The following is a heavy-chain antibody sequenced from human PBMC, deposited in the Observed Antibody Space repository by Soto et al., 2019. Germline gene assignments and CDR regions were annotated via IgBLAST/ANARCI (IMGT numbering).Heavy chain of an antibody. V-gene: IGHV3-21*01. Sequence: PGGSLRLSCEASGLTFSSYSINWVRQAPGKGLEWVSSISSSSTYMYYADSVKGRFTISRDNAENSLYLQMNSLRAEDTAVYYCAREYCSGGSCRPPGYWGQGTLVTVSS. CDR1: GLTFSSYS. CDR3: AREYCSGGSCRPPGY. J-gene: IGHJ4*02. CDR2: ISSSSTYM. D-gene: IGHD2-15*01.